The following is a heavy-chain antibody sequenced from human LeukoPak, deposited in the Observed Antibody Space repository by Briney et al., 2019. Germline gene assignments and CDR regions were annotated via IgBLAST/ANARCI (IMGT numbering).Heavy chain of an antibody. CDR1: GGSFSGYY. CDR2: INHSGST. V-gene: IGHV4-34*01. J-gene: IGHJ3*02. D-gene: IGHD2-15*01. Sequence: SETLSLTCAVYGGSFSGYYWSWIRQPPGKGLEWIGEINHSGSTNYNPSLKSRVTISVDTSKNQFSLKLSSVTAADTAVYYCARRPLVEVRPRGAFDIWGQGTMVTVSS. CDR3: ARRPLVEVRPRGAFDI.